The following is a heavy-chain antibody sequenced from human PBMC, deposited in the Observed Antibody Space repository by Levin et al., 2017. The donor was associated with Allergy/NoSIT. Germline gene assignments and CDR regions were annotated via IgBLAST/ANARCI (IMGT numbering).Heavy chain of an antibody. J-gene: IGHJ4*02. CDR1: GGSISSYY. Sequence: TLSLTCTVSGGSISSYYWSWIRQPPGKGLEWIGYIYYSGSTNYNPSLKSRVTISVDTSKNQFSLKLSSVTAADTAVYYCAAGLAARHVYWGQGTLVTVSS. V-gene: IGHV4-59*01. CDR2: IYYSGST. CDR3: AAGLAARHVY. D-gene: IGHD6-6*01.